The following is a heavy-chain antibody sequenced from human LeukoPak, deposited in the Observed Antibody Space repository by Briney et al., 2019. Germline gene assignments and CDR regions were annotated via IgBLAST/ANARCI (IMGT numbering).Heavy chain of an antibody. D-gene: IGHD3-10*01. CDR1: GYTFTTYY. Sequence: ASVKVSCKASGYTFTTYYIHWVRQAPGQGLEWMGWISPNSGGTSYAPKFQGRVTMTRDTSTSTAYMELSRLTFDDMAVYYCASGDIYGSGSYLQDSWGQGTLVTVSS. CDR2: ISPNSGGT. J-gene: IGHJ4*02. CDR3: ASGDIYGSGSYLQDS. V-gene: IGHV1-2*02.